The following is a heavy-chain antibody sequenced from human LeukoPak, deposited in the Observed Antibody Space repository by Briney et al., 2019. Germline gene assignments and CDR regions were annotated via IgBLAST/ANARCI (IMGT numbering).Heavy chain of an antibody. Sequence: SETLSLTCTVSDGSISSSSYYRVWIRQPPGKGLEWIGTIFYTGSAYYNPSLKSRVTISVDTSKNQFSLKLSSVTAADTAVYYCARRGGYYGWGKTYWFDPWGQGTLVTVSS. V-gene: IGHV4-39*01. CDR3: ARRGGYYGWGKTYWFDP. D-gene: IGHD3-10*01. CDR1: DGSISSSSYY. J-gene: IGHJ5*02. CDR2: IFYTGSA.